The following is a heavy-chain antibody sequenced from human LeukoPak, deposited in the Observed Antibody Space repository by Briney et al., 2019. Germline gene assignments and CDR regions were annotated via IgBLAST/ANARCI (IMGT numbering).Heavy chain of an antibody. D-gene: IGHD5-18*01. CDR3: ARDEGIDTAMVDY. Sequence: SVKVSCKASGGTFSSYAISWVRQAPGQGLEWMGRIIPIHGIANYAQKLQGRVTITADKSTSTAYMELSSLRSKDTAVYYCARDEGIDTAMVDYWGEGTLVTVSS. CDR2: IIPIHGIA. V-gene: IGHV1-69*04. J-gene: IGHJ4*02. CDR1: GGTFSSYA.